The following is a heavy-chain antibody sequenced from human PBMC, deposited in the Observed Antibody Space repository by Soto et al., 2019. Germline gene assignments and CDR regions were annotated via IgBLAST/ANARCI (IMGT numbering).Heavy chain of an antibody. Sequence: PGGSLRLSCAASGFTFSSYGMHWVRRAPGKGLEWVAVISYDGSNKYYADSVKGRFTISRDNSKNTLYLQMNSLRDEDTAVYYCAKDRQPDGIWTFDLWGQGTLVTVSS. CDR1: GFTFSSYG. J-gene: IGHJ4*02. V-gene: IGHV3-30*18. D-gene: IGHD3-9*01. CDR2: ISYDGSNK. CDR3: AKDRQPDGIWTFDL.